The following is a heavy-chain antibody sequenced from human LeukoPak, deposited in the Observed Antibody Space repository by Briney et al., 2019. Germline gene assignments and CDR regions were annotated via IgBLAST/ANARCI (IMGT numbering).Heavy chain of an antibody. CDR2: ISGSSGII. D-gene: IGHD3-22*01. CDR3: ARERVYYGGSGYKTAGYFQH. V-gene: IGHV3-48*01. J-gene: IGHJ1*01. CDR1: GFTFNTYT. Sequence: GGSLRLSCAASGFTFNTYTMNWVRQAPGKGLEWVSYISGSSGIIDYADSVKGRFTISRDNSKNTLYLQMNSLKAEDTAVYYCARERVYYGGSGYKTAGYFQHWGQGTLVTVSS.